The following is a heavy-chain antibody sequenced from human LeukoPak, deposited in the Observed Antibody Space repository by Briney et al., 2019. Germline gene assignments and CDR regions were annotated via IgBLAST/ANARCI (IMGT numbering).Heavy chain of an antibody. Sequence: SGTLCPTCRVSGASISGYHWSWIRQSPGKGPDWIGHLYSSPPTGSTSSNASLKSRVTISVDTSKTQFSLNLASVTAADPAVYYCARWHNGSHYSGQGTLLPVSS. CDR3: ARWHNGSHY. J-gene: IGHJ4*02. CDR2: LYSSPPTGST. V-gene: IGHV4-59*01. CDR1: GASISGYH. D-gene: IGHD2-8*01.